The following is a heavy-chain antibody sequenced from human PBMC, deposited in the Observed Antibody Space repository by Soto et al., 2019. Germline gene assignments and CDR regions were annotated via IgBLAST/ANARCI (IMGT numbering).Heavy chain of an antibody. CDR1: GYTFTSYY. CDR3: ARPFRAHISIGAFDI. Sequence: ASVKVSCKASGYTFTSYYMHWVRQAPGQGLEWMGIINPSGGSTSYAQKFQGRVTMTRDTSTSTVYMELSSLRPEDTAVYYCARPFRAHISIGAFDIWGQGTMVTVSS. CDR2: INPSGGST. J-gene: IGHJ3*02. D-gene: IGHD3-3*02. V-gene: IGHV1-46*01.